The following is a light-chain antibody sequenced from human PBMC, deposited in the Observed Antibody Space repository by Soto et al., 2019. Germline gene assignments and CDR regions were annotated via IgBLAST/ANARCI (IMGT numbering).Light chain of an antibody. J-gene: IGKJ1*01. CDR1: QSVSSN. Sequence: EIVMTQSPATLSVSPGERATLSCRASQSVSSNLAWYQLKPGQTPRLLIYDASTRATGIPARCSGSGSGTDFTLTIRSLQSEDFAVYYCQQYTNWRTFGQGTKGEIK. CDR3: QQYTNWRT. V-gene: IGKV3-15*01. CDR2: DAS.